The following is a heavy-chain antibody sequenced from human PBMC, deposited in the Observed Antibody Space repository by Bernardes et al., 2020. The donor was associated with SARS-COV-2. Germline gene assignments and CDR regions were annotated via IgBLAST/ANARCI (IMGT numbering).Heavy chain of an antibody. CDR1: GDSISTYF. CDR3: ARGEKMYYYGSGTYFRGPHWFDP. Sequence: SETLYLTCTVSGDSISTYFWSWMRQPPGKALEWIGYSHYSGSSSYSPSFKARVSMSLDTSKNHFFLNLTSVTSADTAVYYCARGEKMYYYGSGTYFRGPHWFDPWGQGIQVIVSS. J-gene: IGHJ5*02. CDR2: SHYSGSS. V-gene: IGHV4-59*01. D-gene: IGHD3-10*01.